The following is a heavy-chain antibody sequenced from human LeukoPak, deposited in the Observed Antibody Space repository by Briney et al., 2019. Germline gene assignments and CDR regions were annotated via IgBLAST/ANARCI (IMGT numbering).Heavy chain of an antibody. Sequence: TGGSLRLSCAASGFIFSTYTMHWVRQAPGKGLEWVAFISCDGDNKFYADSVRGRFTISRDNSKNTMYLQMNSLRPEDTAVYSCARMDSSGWNGTDGWGKGATVTAS. CDR1: GFIFSTYT. CDR3: ARMDSSGWNGTDG. J-gene: IGHJ6*04. D-gene: IGHD6-19*01. V-gene: IGHV3-30*04. CDR2: ISCDGDNK.